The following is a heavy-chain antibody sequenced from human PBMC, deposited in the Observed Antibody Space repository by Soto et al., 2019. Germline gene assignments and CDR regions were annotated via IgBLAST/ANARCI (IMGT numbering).Heavy chain of an antibody. D-gene: IGHD3-22*01. CDR1: GFSFKTAW. CDR2: IKSQTDGGTT. V-gene: IGHV3-15*01. J-gene: IGHJ4*02. Sequence: GGSLRLSCAASGFSFKTAWMTWVRQAPGKGLEWLGRIKSQTDGGTTDYAASVQGRFSISRDDSENMLYLQMNSLKTGDTAVYYCTRLSDFYDNNGYYSLVDHWGQGTLVTVSS. CDR3: TRLSDFYDNNGYYSLVDH.